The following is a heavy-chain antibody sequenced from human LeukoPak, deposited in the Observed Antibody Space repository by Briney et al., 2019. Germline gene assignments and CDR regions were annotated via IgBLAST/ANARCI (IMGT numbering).Heavy chain of an antibody. CDR2: FDPEDGET. J-gene: IGHJ4*02. D-gene: IGHD6-13*01. CDR3: ATGGQQLEIFDY. V-gene: IGHV1-24*01. Sequence: ASVKVSCKVSGYTLTELSMHWVRQAPGKGLEWMGGFDPEDGETIYAQKFQGRVTMTEDTSTDTAYMELSSLRSEDTAVYYCATGGQQLEIFDYWGQGTLVTVSS. CDR1: GYTLTELS.